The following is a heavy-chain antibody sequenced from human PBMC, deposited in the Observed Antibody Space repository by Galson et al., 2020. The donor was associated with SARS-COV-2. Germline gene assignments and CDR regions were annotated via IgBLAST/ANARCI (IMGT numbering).Heavy chain of an antibody. CDR3: AIRDNTNSFDY. D-gene: IGHD2-8*01. J-gene: IGHJ4*02. CDR1: GFTFNNFA. Sequence: GESLKISCAASGFTFNNFAMSWVPQAPRKGLDWVSSVTGSGSTTYYADSVRGRFTIPKDSSKNTLYLQMNGLRAEDTAVYYCAIRDNTNSFDYWGQGTQVTVSS. CDR2: VTGSGSTT. V-gene: IGHV3-23*01.